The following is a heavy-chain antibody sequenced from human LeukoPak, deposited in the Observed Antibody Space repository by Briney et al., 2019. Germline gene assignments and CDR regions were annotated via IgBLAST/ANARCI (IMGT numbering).Heavy chain of an antibody. D-gene: IGHD3-3*01. J-gene: IGHJ6*02. CDR3: AKVRFLEWPDPGYYGMDF. CDR2: ISGSGGST. V-gene: IGHV3-23*01. Sequence: GGSLRLSCAASGFTFSSYAMSWVRQAPGKGLEWVSAISGSGGSTYYADSVKGRFTISRDNSKNTLYLQMNSLRAEDTAVYYCAKVRFLEWPDPGYYGMDFWGQGTTATVSS. CDR1: GFTFSSYA.